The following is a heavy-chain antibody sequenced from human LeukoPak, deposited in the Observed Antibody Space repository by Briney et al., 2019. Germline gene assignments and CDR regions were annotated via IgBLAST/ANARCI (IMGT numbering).Heavy chain of an antibody. J-gene: IGHJ5*02. CDR2: INPNSGGT. V-gene: IGHV1-2*02. Sequence: GSVKVSCKASGYTFIGYYIHWVRQAPGQGLEWMGWINPNSGGTNYAQKFQGRVTMTRDTSISTAYMELSRLRSDDTAVYYCARTYCSSTSCANWFDPWGQGTLVTVSS. D-gene: IGHD2-2*01. CDR3: ARTYCSSTSCANWFDP. CDR1: GYTFIGYY.